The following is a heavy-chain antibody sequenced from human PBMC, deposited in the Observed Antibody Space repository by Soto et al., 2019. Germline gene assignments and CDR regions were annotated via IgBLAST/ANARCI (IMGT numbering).Heavy chain of an antibody. CDR3: ARGLTTEKVAS. CDR2: IHNSGSP. D-gene: IGHD3-9*01. V-gene: IGHV4-30-4*01. CDR1: GASIYNGVSF. J-gene: IGHJ4*02. Sequence: QAVTLTASVWGASIYNGVSFSSWIRQSPGKGLEWIGHIHNSGSPYNNPSLKSRVTISADTSMNQFSLALTSVTAADTAIYYCARGLTTEKVASWGQGILVTVSS.